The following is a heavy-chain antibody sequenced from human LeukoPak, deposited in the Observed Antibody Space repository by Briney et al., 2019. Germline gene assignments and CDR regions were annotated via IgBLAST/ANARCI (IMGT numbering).Heavy chain of an antibody. CDR3: ARELPSTGNWFDP. J-gene: IGHJ5*02. D-gene: IGHD1-14*01. V-gene: IGHV4-59*01. Sequence: SETLSLTCNISGVPITDYYWSWIRLAPRRGLEWIGYMYYSGDSNSNPSLEGRVTMSADTSTNQFSLRLTSVAAADTAIYYCARELPSTGNWFDPWGQGILVTVSS. CDR2: MYYSGDS. CDR1: GVPITDYY.